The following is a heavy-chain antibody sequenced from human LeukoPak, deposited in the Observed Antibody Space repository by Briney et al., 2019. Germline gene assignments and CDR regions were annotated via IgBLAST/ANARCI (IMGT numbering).Heavy chain of an antibody. CDR2: IYYSGST. CDR3: VSHSTVTTGVIDY. J-gene: IGHJ4*02. CDR1: GGSISSSSYY. D-gene: IGHD4-17*01. V-gene: IGHV4-39*01. Sequence: SETLSLTCTVSGGSISSSSYYWGWIRQPPGKGLEWIGSIYYSGSTYYNPSLKSRVTISVDTSKNQFSLKLSSVTAADTAVYYCVSHSTVTTGVIDYWGQGTLVTVSS.